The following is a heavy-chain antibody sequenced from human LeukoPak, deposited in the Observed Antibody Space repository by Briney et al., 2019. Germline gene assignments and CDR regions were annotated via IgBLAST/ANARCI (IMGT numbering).Heavy chain of an antibody. Sequence: LPGGSLRLSCAASGFTFSRYGMHWVRQAPGKGLEWVAVISYDGSNKYYEDSVKGRFTISRDNSKNTLYLQMNSLRAGDTAVYYCARERYYYDSSGYQIPNFDYWGQGTLVTVSS. CDR1: GFTFSRYG. CDR2: ISYDGSNK. J-gene: IGHJ4*02. CDR3: ARERYYYDSSGYQIPNFDY. V-gene: IGHV3-30*03. D-gene: IGHD3-22*01.